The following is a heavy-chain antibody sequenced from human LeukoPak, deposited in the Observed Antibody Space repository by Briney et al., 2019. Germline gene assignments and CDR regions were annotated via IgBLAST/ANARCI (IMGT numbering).Heavy chain of an antibody. V-gene: IGHV3-33*01. CDR1: GFTFSNYG. J-gene: IGHJ4*02. Sequence: GGSLRLSCAASGFTFSNYGMHWVRQAPGKGLEWVAIIWYDGNNKYYGDSVEGRFTISRDNSKSTLFLHMNSLRAEDTAVYYCARDSPGIMIFGVVTPNGGQGTLVTVSS. D-gene: IGHD3-3*01. CDR3: ARDSPGIMIFGVVTPN. CDR2: IWYDGNNK.